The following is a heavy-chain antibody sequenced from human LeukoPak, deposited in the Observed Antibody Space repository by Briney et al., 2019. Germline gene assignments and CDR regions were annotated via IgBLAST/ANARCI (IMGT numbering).Heavy chain of an antibody. V-gene: IGHV3-74*03. CDR2: IGPDGRTT. J-gene: IGHJ4*02. CDR1: GFTLSNYW. D-gene: IGHD4-17*01. CDR3: ARGVNGNYGKFDS. Sequence: GGSLRLSCAASGFTLSNYWMHWVRQTPGKGLMWVSRIGPDGRTTTYADSVKGRFTISRDSAKSTLYVQMNSLRAEDTAVYYCARGVNGNYGKFDSWGQGTLVTVSS.